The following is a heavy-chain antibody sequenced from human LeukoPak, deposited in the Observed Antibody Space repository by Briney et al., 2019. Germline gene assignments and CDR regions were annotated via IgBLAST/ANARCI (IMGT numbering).Heavy chain of an antibody. CDR2: IYTSGST. CDR3: ARDPWYYDSSGI. CDR1: GGSISSGSYY. D-gene: IGHD3-22*01. J-gene: IGHJ3*02. Sequence: SQTLSLTCTVSGGSISSGSYYWRWLRQPAGKGLEWLGRIYTSGSTNYNPSLKSRVTISVDTSKNQFSLKLSVVTAADTAVYYCARDPWYYDSSGIWGQGTMVTVSS. V-gene: IGHV4-61*02.